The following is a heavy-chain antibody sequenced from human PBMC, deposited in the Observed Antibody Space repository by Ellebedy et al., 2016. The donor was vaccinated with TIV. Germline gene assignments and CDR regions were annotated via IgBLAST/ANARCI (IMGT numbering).Heavy chain of an antibody. Sequence: AASVKVSCKASGGTFSSYAISWVRQAPGQGLEWMGRIIPILGIANYAQKFQGRVTITADKSTSTAYMELSSLRSEDTAVYYCARDSRVVAACLYWGQGTLVTVSS. CDR3: ARDSRVVAACLY. CDR2: IIPILGIA. CDR1: GGTFSSYA. D-gene: IGHD2-15*01. J-gene: IGHJ4*02. V-gene: IGHV1-69*04.